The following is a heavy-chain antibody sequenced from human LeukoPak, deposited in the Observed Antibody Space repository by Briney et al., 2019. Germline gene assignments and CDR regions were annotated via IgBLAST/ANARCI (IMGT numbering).Heavy chain of an antibody. CDR1: GGSFSGYY. CDR2: INHSGST. CDR3: ARGIRFLEWLLPNPLFDY. Sequence: TSETLSLTCAVYGGSFSGYYWSWIRQPPGKGLEWIGEINHSGSTNYNPSLKSRVTISVDTSENQFSLKLSSVTAADTAVYYCARGIRFLEWLLPNPLFDYWGQGTLVTVSS. J-gene: IGHJ4*02. V-gene: IGHV4-34*01. D-gene: IGHD3-3*01.